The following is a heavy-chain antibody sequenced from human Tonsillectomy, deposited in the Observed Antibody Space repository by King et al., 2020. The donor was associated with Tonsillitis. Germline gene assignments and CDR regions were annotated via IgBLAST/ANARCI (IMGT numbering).Heavy chain of an antibody. J-gene: IGHJ4*02. Sequence: QLVQSGAEVKKPGASVKVSCKASGYTFTDYYMLWVRQAPGQGLEWMGWISPNTGGTRYAQNFQGRVTMTRDTSISTVYMDLRSLTSDDMAVYYCAISATVVPRTVLVYWGQGNLATVSS. CDR3: AISATVVPRTVLVY. CDR1: GYTFTDYY. CDR2: ISPNTGGT. V-gene: IGHV1-2*02. D-gene: IGHD2-2*01.